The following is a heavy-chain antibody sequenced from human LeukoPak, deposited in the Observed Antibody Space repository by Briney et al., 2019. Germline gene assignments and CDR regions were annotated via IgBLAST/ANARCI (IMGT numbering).Heavy chain of an antibody. Sequence: SETLSLTCAVSGGSISSGGYSWSWIRQPPGKGLEWIGYIYHSGSTYYNPSLKSRVTISVDRSKNQFSLKLSSVTAADTAVYYCARVPGDSEAFDIWGQGTMVTVSS. CDR3: ARVPGDSEAFDI. CDR1: GGSISSGGYS. V-gene: IGHV4-30-2*01. CDR2: IYHSGST. J-gene: IGHJ3*02. D-gene: IGHD4-17*01.